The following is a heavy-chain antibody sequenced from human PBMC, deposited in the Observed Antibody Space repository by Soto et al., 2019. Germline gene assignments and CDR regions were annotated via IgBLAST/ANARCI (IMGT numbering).Heavy chain of an antibody. CDR3: ARQSPYDSSGYYYGESWNCFDP. D-gene: IGHD3-22*01. CDR2: IYPGDSDT. V-gene: IGHV5-51*01. CDR1: GYSFTSYW. J-gene: IGHJ5*02. Sequence: GASLKISCKGSGYSFTSYWIGWVRQMPGKGLEWMGIIYPGDSDTRYSPSFQGQVTISADKSISTAYLQWSSLKASDTAMYYCARQSPYDSSGYYYGESWNCFDPWGQGTLVTVSS.